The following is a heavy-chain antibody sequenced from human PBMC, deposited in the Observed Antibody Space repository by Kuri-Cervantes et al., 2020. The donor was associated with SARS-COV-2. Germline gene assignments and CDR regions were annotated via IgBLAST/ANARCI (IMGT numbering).Heavy chain of an antibody. Sequence: SETLSXXCTVSGGSISSYYWXWIRXPPGKGLEWXXYIYXXGSTXYNPSLKSXVTIXVDTSKXXFSLKLSSVTAADTAVYXCARGVIVGXDSLFGKNWGQGTLVTVSS. D-gene: IGHD3-9*01. CDR3: ARGVIVGXDSLFGKN. J-gene: IGHJ4*02. V-gene: IGHV4-59*12. CDR1: GGSISSYY. CDR2: IYXXGST.